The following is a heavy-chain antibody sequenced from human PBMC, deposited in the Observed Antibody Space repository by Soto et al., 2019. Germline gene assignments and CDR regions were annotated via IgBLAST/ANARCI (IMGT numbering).Heavy chain of an antibody. V-gene: IGHV3-66*01. CDR2: IYSGGST. Sequence: GGSLRLSCAASGFTVSSNYMSWVRQAPGKWLEWVSVIYSGGSTYYADSVKGRFTISRDNSKNPLYLQMNSLRAEDTAVYDCASEGYYGSGSYYPKVHDAFDIWGQGTMVTVSS. CDR1: GFTVSSNY. CDR3: ASEGYYGSGSYYPKVHDAFDI. J-gene: IGHJ3*02. D-gene: IGHD3-10*01.